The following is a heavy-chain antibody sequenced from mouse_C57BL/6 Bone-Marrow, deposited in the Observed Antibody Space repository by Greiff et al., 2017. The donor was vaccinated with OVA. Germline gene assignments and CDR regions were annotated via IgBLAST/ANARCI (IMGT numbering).Heavy chain of an antibody. Sequence: EVQLQESGPGLVKPSQSLSLTCSVTGYSITSGYYWNWIRQFPGNKLEWMGYISYDGSNNYNPSLKNRISITRDTSKNQFFLKLNSVTTEDTATYYCARAIYYGNSWFAYWGQGTLVTVSA. D-gene: IGHD2-1*01. V-gene: IGHV3-6*01. J-gene: IGHJ3*01. CDR1: GYSITSGYY. CDR2: ISYDGSN. CDR3: ARAIYYGNSWFAY.